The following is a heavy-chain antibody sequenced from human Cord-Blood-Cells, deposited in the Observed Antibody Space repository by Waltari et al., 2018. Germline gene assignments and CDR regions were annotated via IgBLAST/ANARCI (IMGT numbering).Heavy chain of an antibody. CDR2: IYYSGST. CDR1: GGSISSSSYS. Sequence: QLQLQESGPGLVKPSETLSLTCTVSGGSISSSSYSWGWIRQPPGKGLEWIGSIYYSGSTYYNPSLKSRVTISVDTSKNQFSLKLSSVTAADTAVYYCARHRFEYSSSYYFDYWGQGTLVTVSS. D-gene: IGHD6-6*01. V-gene: IGHV4-39*01. CDR3: ARHRFEYSSSYYFDY. J-gene: IGHJ4*02.